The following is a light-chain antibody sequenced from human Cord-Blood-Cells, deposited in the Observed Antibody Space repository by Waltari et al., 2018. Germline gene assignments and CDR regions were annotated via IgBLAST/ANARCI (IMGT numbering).Light chain of an antibody. J-gene: IGLJ3*02. CDR2: DVS. CDR1: SSDVGGYNY. Sequence: QSALTQPASVSGSPGQSITISCTGTSSDVGGYNYVSWYQQHPGKAPKLMIYDVSNRPYGVSNRFSGSKSGNTASLTISGLQAEDEADYYCSSYTSSSTLEFGGGTKLTVL. V-gene: IGLV2-14*01. CDR3: SSYTSSSTLE.